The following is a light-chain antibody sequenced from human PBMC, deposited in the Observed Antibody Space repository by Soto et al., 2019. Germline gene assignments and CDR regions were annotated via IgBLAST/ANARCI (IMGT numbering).Light chain of an antibody. J-gene: IGKJ1*01. CDR3: QQYKDYSTWT. CDR2: DAS. V-gene: IGKV1-5*01. Sequence: DIQMTQSPDTLSASVGDRVTITCRASQSTTRRVAWYQQKPGKAPKVLIWDASSLQRGVPSRFSGSGSGTEFTLTISSLQPDDFGTYYCQQYKDYSTWTFGQGTKVDIK. CDR1: QSTTRR.